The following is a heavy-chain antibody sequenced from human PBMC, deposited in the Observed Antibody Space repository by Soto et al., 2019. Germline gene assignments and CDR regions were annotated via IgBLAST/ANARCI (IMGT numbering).Heavy chain of an antibody. CDR1: GFTFSDYY. V-gene: IGHV3-11*01. CDR2: ISSSGNTI. J-gene: IGHJ4*02. Sequence: QVQLVESGGGLVKTSESLTIACAASGFTFSDYYMSWVRQAPGKGLEWVSYISSSGNTIYYADSVKGRFTISRDNAKNSVYLQMNRLRAEDTAIYFCAKMSSENYYDPVFSWGQGTLVTLSS. D-gene: IGHD3-22*01. CDR3: AKMSSENYYDPVFS.